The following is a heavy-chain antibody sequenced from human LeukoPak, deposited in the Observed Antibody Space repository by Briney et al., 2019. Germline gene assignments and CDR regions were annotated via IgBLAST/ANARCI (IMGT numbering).Heavy chain of an antibody. D-gene: IGHD2-21*01. V-gene: IGHV1-46*01. J-gene: IGHJ4*02. CDR1: GGTFSSYA. Sequence: ASVKVSCKASGGTFSSYAISWVRQAPGQGLEWMGIINPSGGSTSYAQKFQGRVTMTRDTSTSTVYMELSSLRSEDTAVYYCARIHLAYCGGDCSDYWGQGTLVTVSS. CDR2: INPSGGST. CDR3: ARIHLAYCGGDCSDY.